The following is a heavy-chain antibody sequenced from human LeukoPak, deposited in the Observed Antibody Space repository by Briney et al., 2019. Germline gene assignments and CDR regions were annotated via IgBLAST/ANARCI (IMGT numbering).Heavy chain of an antibody. D-gene: IGHD4-17*01. Sequence: GRSLRLSCAASGFTFSSYGMHWVRQAPGKGLEWVAVIWYDGSNKYYADSVKGRFTISRDNSKNTLYLQMNSLRAEDTAVYYCARGETTVTTENWFDPWGQGTLVTVSS. CDR2: IWYDGSNK. V-gene: IGHV3-33*01. J-gene: IGHJ5*02. CDR1: GFTFSSYG. CDR3: ARGETTVTTENWFDP.